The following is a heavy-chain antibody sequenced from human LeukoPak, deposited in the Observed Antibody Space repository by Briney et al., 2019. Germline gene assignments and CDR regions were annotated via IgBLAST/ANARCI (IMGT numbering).Heavy chain of an antibody. CDR3: ARDLGYSGYGFDY. CDR2: IYYSGST. D-gene: IGHD5-12*01. J-gene: IGHJ4*02. CDR1: GGSIIRYY. V-gene: IGHV4-59*01. Sequence: SSETLSLTCTFSGGSIIRYYWSWIRQPPGKGLEWIGYIYYSGSTNYNPSLKSRVTISVDTSKNQFSLKLSSVTAADTAVYYCARDLGYSGYGFDYWGQGTLVTVSS.